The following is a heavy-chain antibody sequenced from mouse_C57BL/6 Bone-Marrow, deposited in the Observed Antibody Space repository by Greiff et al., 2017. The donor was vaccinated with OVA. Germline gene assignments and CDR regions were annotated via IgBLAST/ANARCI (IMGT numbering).Heavy chain of an antibody. J-gene: IGHJ2*01. D-gene: IGHD2-1*01. CDR3: ARFGNYVGYFDY. CDR2: IWWDDDK. CDR1: GFSLSNFGMG. V-gene: IGHV8-8*01. Sequence: QVTLKESGPGLLQPSQTLSLTCSFSGFSLSNFGMGVGWIRQPSGKGLVWLAHIWWDDDKYYNPALKSRLTIAKDTSKNQVFLKIANVDTADTATYYCARFGNYVGYFDYWGQGTTLTVSS.